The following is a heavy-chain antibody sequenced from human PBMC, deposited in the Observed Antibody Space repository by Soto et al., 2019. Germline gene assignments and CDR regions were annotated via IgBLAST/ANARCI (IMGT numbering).Heavy chain of an antibody. Sequence: SVKVSCKTSGGTFSTYAINWVRQAPGQGLEWMGAIIPLFGTADYSQKFQGRVTITADESTSTAYMELSSLRSDDTAVYFCARPKGTYSSGYYYFDFWGQGTLVTVS. CDR2: IIPLFGTA. CDR1: GGTFSTYA. D-gene: IGHD6-19*01. V-gene: IGHV1-69*13. J-gene: IGHJ4*02. CDR3: ARPKGTYSSGYYYFDF.